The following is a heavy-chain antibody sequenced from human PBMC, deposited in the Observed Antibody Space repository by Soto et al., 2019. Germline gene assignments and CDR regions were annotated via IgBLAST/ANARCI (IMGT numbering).Heavy chain of an antibody. CDR3: VPSTILYMDA. J-gene: IGHJ6*03. CDR2: ISGRGDNT. Sequence: PGGSLRLSCSASGITFSIYAMSWVRQAPGKGLEWVSAISGRGDNTYYADSVEGRFTISRDNSKKTLYLQMNSLRAEDTAIYWVVPSTILYMDAWGEGTTVTVSS. CDR1: GITFSIYA. V-gene: IGHV3-23*01. D-gene: IGHD2-2*01.